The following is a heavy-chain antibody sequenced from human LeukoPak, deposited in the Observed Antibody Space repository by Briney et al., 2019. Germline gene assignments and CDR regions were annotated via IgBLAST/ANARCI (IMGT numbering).Heavy chain of an antibody. Sequence: ASVKVSCKASGYTFTGYYMHWVRQAPGQGLEWMGWINPNSGGTNYAQKFQGRVTMTRDTSISTAYMELSRLRSDDTAVYYCARAPPMRSGRKVWFDPWGQGTLVTVSS. CDR2: INPNSGGT. D-gene: IGHD3-10*01. CDR1: GYTFTGYY. V-gene: IGHV1-2*02. J-gene: IGHJ5*02. CDR3: ARAPPMRSGRKVWFDP.